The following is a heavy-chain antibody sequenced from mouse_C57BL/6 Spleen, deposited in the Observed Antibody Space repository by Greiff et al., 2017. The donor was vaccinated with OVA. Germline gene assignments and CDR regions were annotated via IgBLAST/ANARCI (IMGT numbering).Heavy chain of an antibody. CDR3: ARVYYYGSSYDWYFDV. J-gene: IGHJ1*03. Sequence: VQLQQSGPELVKPGASVKISCKASGYSFTDYNMNWVKQSNGKSLEWIGVINPNYGTTSYNQKFKGKATLTVDQSSSTAYMQLNSLTSEDSAVYYCARVYYYGSSYDWYFDVWGTGTTVTVSS. D-gene: IGHD1-1*01. V-gene: IGHV1-39*01. CDR2: INPNYGTT. CDR1: GYSFTDYN.